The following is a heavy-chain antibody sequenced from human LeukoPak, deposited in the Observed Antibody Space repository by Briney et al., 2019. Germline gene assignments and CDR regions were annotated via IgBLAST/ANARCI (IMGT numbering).Heavy chain of an antibody. J-gene: IGHJ3*02. CDR3: ARDRSFWSGLDAFDI. Sequence: GGSLRLSCAASGFTFSTHWMSWVRQAPGKGLEWVANIRPDGSEKYYMDSVKGRLTISRDNAKNPLYLQMDSLRAEDTAVYYCARDRSFWSGLDAFDIWGQGTMVTVSS. D-gene: IGHD3-3*01. CDR1: GFTFSTHW. CDR2: IRPDGSEK. V-gene: IGHV3-7*01.